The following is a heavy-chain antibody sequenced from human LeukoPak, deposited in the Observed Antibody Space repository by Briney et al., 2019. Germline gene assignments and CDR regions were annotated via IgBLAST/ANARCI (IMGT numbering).Heavy chain of an antibody. CDR1: GGSISSSSDY. CDR2: IYYSGST. V-gene: IGHV4-39*01. D-gene: IGHD1-26*01. J-gene: IGHJ6*02. Sequence: SETLCLTCTVSGGSISSSSDYWGWIRQPPGKGREWIGRIYYSGSTYYNPSLKSGVTISVDTSKNQFSLKLSSVTAADTAVYYCARVGGSNHYYYVMDVWGQGTTVTVPS. CDR3: ARVGGSNHYYYVMDV.